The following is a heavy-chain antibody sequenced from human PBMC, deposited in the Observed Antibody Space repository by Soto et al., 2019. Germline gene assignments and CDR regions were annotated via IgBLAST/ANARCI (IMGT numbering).Heavy chain of an antibody. D-gene: IGHD4-17*01. V-gene: IGHV2-26*01. CDR2: IFSDNER. CDR3: ARMNVDSYQFYYAMDV. CDR1: GFSLTTGKMG. Sequence: ESGPTLVNPTGTLTLTCTVSGFSLTTGKMGVSWIRQPPGKALEWLAHIFSDNERSYSTSLQGRLTISKDTSGSQVVLSMTNVDPVDTATYYCARMNVDSYQFYYAMDVWGQGTTVTVSS. J-gene: IGHJ6*02.